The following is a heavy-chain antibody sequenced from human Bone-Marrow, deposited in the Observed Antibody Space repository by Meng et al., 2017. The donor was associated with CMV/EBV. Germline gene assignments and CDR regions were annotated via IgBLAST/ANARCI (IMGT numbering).Heavy chain of an antibody. J-gene: IGHJ5*02. CDR2: MNSGSGVT. Sequence: ASVKVSCKVSGYTLTELSMHWVRQAPGKGLEWMGWMNSGSGVTKYAEKFQGRVVLTRDTSINTAYMDLSRLGFDDTAIYYCAREERDYSKFLMDWMDPWGQGTLVTVSS. V-gene: IGHV1-2*02. CDR3: AREERDYSKFLMDWMDP. CDR1: GYTLTELS. D-gene: IGHD4-11*01.